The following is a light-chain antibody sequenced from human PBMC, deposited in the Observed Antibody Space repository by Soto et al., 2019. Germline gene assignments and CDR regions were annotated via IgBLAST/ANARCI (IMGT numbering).Light chain of an antibody. CDR3: QQYGSSGT. CDR1: QSVSNNY. CDR2: GAS. Sequence: EIVLTQSPGTLSLSPGERATLSCRASQSVSNNYLAWYQQKPGQAPRLLIDGASHRATGIQDRCSGSGSGTDFTLTISRREPEDFVVYYCQQYGSSGTFGQGTKVEIK. J-gene: IGKJ1*01. V-gene: IGKV3-20*01.